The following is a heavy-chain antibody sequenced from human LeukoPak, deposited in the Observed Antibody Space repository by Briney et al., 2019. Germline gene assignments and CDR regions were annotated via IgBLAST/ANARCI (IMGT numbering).Heavy chain of an antibody. CDR3: EKEQDYYDSSGYYYFDY. CDR1: GFTFSSYG. J-gene: IGHJ4*02. CDR2: ISYDGSNK. Sequence: GGSLRLSCAASGFTFSSYGMHWVRQAPGKGLEWVAVISYDGSNKYYADSVKGRFTISRDNSKNTLYLQMNSLRAEDTAVYYCEKEQDYYDSSGYYYFDYWGQGTLVTVSS. V-gene: IGHV3-30*18. D-gene: IGHD3-22*01.